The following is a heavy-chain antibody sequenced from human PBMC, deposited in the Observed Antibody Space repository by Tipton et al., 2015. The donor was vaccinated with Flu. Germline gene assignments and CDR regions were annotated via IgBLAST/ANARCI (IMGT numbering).Heavy chain of an antibody. J-gene: IGHJ4*02. CDR2: ISYDKSEK. V-gene: IGHV3-30*03. CDR3: ARVRESYWFGD. Sequence: SLRLSCAASGFTFGSYGMHWVRQAPGKGLEWVAFISYDKSEKFYSDSVKGRFTISRDNSKNILYLQMNNLRPEDTAVYYCARVRESYWFGDWGQGTRVTVSS. CDR1: GFTFGSYG. D-gene: IGHD2-15*01.